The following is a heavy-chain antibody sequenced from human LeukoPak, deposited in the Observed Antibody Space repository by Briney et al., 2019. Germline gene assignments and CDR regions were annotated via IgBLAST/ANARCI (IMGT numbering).Heavy chain of an antibody. CDR2: INHSGST. D-gene: IGHD4-17*01. Sequence: SETLSLTCAVYGGSFSGYYWSWIRQPPGKGLEWIGEINHSGSTNYNPSLKSRVTISVDTSKNQFSLKVSSVTAADTAIYYCAASDGESHWSQTFDIWGQGTVVTVSS. J-gene: IGHJ3*02. CDR3: AASDGESHWSQTFDI. V-gene: IGHV4-34*01. CDR1: GGSFSGYY.